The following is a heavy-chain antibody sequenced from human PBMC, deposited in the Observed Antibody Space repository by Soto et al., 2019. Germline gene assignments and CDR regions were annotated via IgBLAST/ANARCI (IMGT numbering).Heavy chain of an antibody. CDR1: GYTFTSYG. Sequence: ASVKVSFKASGYTFTSYGISWVRQAPGQGLEWMGWISAYNGNTNYAQKLQGRVTMTTDTSTSTAYMELRSLRSDDTAVYYCARGGVTIFGVVLYGMDVWGQGTTVTVSS. J-gene: IGHJ6*02. CDR3: ARGGVTIFGVVLYGMDV. D-gene: IGHD3-3*01. V-gene: IGHV1-18*04. CDR2: ISAYNGNT.